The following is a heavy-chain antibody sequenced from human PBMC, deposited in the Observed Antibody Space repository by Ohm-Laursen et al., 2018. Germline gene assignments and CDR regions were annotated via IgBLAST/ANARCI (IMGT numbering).Heavy chain of an antibody. Sequence: SLRLSCAASGFTFSSYGMHWVRQAPGKGLEWVAVISYDGSNKYYADSVKGRFTISRDNSKNTLYLQMNSLRAEDTAVYYCAKARRGMVAGLDYWGREPWSPSPQ. CDR2: ISYDGSNK. D-gene: IGHD6-19*01. V-gene: IGHV3-30*18. CDR1: GFTFSSYG. CDR3: AKARRGMVAGLDY. J-gene: IGHJ4*02.